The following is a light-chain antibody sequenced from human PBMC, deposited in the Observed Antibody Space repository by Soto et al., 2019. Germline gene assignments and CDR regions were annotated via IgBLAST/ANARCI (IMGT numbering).Light chain of an antibody. CDR3: QQRSNWPPWT. CDR1: QSVSSY. J-gene: IGKJ1*01. Sequence: IVLTHSPATLSLSPGERDTNSCRASQSVSSYLAWYQQKPGQAPRLLIYDASNRTTGIPARFSGSGSGTVFTLTISSLEPEDFAFYYCQQRSNWPPWTFGQGTKVDIK. V-gene: IGKV3-11*01. CDR2: DAS.